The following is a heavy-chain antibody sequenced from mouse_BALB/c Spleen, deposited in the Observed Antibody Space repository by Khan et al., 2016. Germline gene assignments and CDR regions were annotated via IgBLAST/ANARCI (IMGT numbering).Heavy chain of an antibody. CDR1: GFTFSNYW. Sequence: EVKLEESGGGLVQPGGSMKLSCVASGFTFSNYWMNWVRLSPEKGLEWVAEIRLKSNNYATHYAESVKGRFTISRDDSKSSVYLQMNILRADVTSIYYCTTGFAYWGQGTLVTISA. CDR2: IRLKSNNYAT. J-gene: IGHJ3*01. CDR3: TTGFAY. V-gene: IGHV6-6*02.